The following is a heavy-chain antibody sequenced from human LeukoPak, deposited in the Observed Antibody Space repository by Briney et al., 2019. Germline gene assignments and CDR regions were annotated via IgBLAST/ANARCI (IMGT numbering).Heavy chain of an antibody. J-gene: IGHJ6*03. CDR1: GFTFSSYG. V-gene: IGHV3-48*01. Sequence: PGGSLGLSCAASGFTFSSYGMHWVRQAPGMGLEWLSYISASRGITYYADSVKGRFTISRDNAKNSLYLQMNSLRAEDTAVYYCVRGSLASGVVVYYYYYLDVWGKGTTVTVSS. CDR2: ISASRGIT. D-gene: IGHD3-3*01. CDR3: VRGSLASGVVVYYYYYLDV.